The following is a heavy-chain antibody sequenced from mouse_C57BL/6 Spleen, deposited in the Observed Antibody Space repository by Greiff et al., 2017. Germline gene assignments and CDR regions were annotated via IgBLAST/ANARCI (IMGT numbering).Heavy chain of an antibody. CDR1: GYSITSGYY. CDR3: AREEYDWFAY. D-gene: IGHD2-14*01. V-gene: IGHV3-6*01. CDR2: ISYDGSN. J-gene: IGHJ3*01. Sequence: EVHLVESGPGLVKPSQSLSLTCSVTGYSITSGYYWNWIRQFPGNQLEWMGFISYDGSNNYNPSLKNRISFTRDTSKNKFYLKLNSVTTEDTATYYCAREEYDWFAYGGQGTLVTVSA.